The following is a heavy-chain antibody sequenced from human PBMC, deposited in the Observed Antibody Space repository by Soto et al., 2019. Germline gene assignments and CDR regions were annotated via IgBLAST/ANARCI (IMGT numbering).Heavy chain of an antibody. CDR1: GIGFSNTW. J-gene: IGHJ6*02. Sequence: GGSLRLSCAASGIGFSNTWMHWVRQVPGKGQVWVAYINSDGTTTTYADSVRGRFTISRDSAKNTVYLQMNSLRAEDTALYYCTTDGSYAQYVWGQGTAVTVSS. CDR2: INSDGTTT. D-gene: IGHD2-2*01. V-gene: IGHV3-74*01. CDR3: TTDGSYAQYV.